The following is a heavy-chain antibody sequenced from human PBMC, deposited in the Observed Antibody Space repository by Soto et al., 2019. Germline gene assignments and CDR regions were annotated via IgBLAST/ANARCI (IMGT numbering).Heavy chain of an antibody. CDR1: GYTFTSYA. CDR3: ARNILGIMDSGWFGYYYGMDV. D-gene: IGHD6-19*01. Sequence: ASVKVSCKASGYTFTSYAMHWVRQAKGQRLEWMGWINAGNGNTKYSQKFQGRVTITRDTSASTAYMELSSLRSEDTAVYYCARNILGIMDSGWFGYYYGMDVWGQGTTVTVSS. V-gene: IGHV1-3*01. J-gene: IGHJ6*02. CDR2: INAGNGNT.